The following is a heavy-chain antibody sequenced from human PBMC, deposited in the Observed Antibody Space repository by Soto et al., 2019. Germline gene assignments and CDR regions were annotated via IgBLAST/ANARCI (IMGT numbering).Heavy chain of an antibody. Sequence: EVQLLESGGGLVQPGGSLRLLCAGSGFAFNNYAMTWVRQAPGKGLEWVSTITSGGMSFYGNTGQGRLTISRDNTESTVYLQMNSLRAEDTAVYHCARIDKFNSQSSGWANRFDYWGQGTLVTVSS. CDR2: ITSGGMS. CDR1: GFAFNNYA. D-gene: IGHD6-19*01. J-gene: IGHJ4*02. CDR3: ARIDKFNSQSSGWANRFDY. V-gene: IGHV3-23*01.